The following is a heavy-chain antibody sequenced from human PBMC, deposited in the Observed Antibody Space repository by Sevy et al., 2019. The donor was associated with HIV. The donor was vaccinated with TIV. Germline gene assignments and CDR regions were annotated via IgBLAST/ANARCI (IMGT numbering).Heavy chain of an antibody. CDR3: ARGGTIFGLVRHYFDY. V-gene: IGHV3-66*01. CDR2: IYSDGST. J-gene: IGHJ4*02. Sequence: GGSLRLSCAASGFSVNSNYMTWVRQAPGKGLDWVSIIYSDGSTKYADALKGTFTISRDNSKNTMYLQMNSLRVEDTAVYYCARGGTIFGLVRHYFDYWGQGTLVTVSS. D-gene: IGHD3-3*01. CDR1: GFSVNSNY.